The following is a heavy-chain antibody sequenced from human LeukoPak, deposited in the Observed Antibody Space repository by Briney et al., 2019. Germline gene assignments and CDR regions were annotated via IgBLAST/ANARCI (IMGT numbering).Heavy chain of an antibody. Sequence: SETLSLTCAVYGGSFGGYYWSWIRQPPGKGLEWIGEINHSGSTNYNPSLKSRVTISVDTSKNQFSLKLSSVTAADTAVYYCARRQDIVVVPAASSWFDPWGQGTLVTVSS. J-gene: IGHJ5*02. CDR1: GGSFGGYY. V-gene: IGHV4-34*01. CDR3: ARRQDIVVVPAASSWFDP. D-gene: IGHD2-2*01. CDR2: INHSGST.